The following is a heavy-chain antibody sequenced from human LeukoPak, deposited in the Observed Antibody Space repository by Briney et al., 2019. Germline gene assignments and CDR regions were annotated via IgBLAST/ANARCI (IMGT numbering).Heavy chain of an antibody. D-gene: IGHD1-26*01. V-gene: IGHV3-30-3*01. CDR3: ARDSYVLSGSSHNFDY. CDR1: GFTVSSYA. Sequence: GGSLRLSCAASGFTVSSYAMHWVRQALGKGLEWVAVISYDGSNKYYADSVKGRFTISRDNSKNTLYLQMNSLRAEDTAVYYCARDSYVLSGSSHNFDYWGQGTLVTVSS. CDR2: ISYDGSNK. J-gene: IGHJ4*02.